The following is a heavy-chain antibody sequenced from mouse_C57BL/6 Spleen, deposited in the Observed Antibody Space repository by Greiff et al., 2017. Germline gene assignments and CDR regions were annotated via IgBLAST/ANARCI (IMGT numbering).Heavy chain of an antibody. Sequence: EVKLMESVAELVRPGASVKLSCTASGFTITNTYMHWVKQRPEQGLEWIGRIDPANGNTKYAPKFQGKATITADTSSNRAYLQLSSLTSEDTAIYYCARPYDYLAWFAYWGQGTLVTVSA. J-gene: IGHJ3*01. CDR2: IDPANGNT. D-gene: IGHD2-4*01. CDR1: GFTITNTY. V-gene: IGHV14-3*01. CDR3: ARPYDYLAWFAY.